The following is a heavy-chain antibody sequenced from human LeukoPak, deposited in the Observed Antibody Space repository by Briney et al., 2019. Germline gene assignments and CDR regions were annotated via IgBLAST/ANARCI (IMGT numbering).Heavy chain of an antibody. V-gene: IGHV4-39*07. CDR2: IFYSGTT. CDR1: GGSISSSSYY. CDR3: ARGPYSYDSSGAFDI. Sequence: SETLSLTCIVSGGSISSSSYYWGWIRQPPGKGLDWIGSIFYSGTTYYNPSLKSRVTIYVDTSKNQFSLKLSSVTAADTAVYFCARGPYSYDSSGAFDIWGQGTMVTVSS. D-gene: IGHD3-22*01. J-gene: IGHJ3*02.